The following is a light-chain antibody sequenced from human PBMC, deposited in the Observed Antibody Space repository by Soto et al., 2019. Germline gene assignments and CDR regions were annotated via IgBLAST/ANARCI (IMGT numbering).Light chain of an antibody. CDR1: SSDVGRYNY. J-gene: IGLJ3*02. V-gene: IGLV2-14*03. Sequence: QSVLTQPASVSGSPGQSITISCTGTSSDVGRYNYVSWYQQHPGKAPRLIIYDVNNRPSGVSDRFSGSKSGSTASLTISGLQAEDEADYYCDSYTTTSTPGVFGGGTKLTVL. CDR2: DVN. CDR3: DSYTTTSTPGV.